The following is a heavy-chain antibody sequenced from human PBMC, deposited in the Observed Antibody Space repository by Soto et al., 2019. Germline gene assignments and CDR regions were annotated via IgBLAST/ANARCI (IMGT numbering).Heavy chain of an antibody. J-gene: IGHJ4*02. V-gene: IGHV3-30*18. CDR3: AKDYRNYYDSSGYYSYFDY. D-gene: IGHD3-22*01. CDR2: ISYDGSNK. Sequence: PVGSLRLSCAASGFTFSSYGMHWVRQAPGKGLEWVAVISYDGSNKYYADSVKGRFTISRDNSKNTLYLQMNSLRAEDTAVYYCAKDYRNYYDSSGYYSYFDYWGQGTLVTVSS. CDR1: GFTFSSYG.